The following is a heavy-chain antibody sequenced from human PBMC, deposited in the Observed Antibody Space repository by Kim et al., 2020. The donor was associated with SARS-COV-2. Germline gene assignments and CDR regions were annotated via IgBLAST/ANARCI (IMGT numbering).Heavy chain of an antibody. Sequence: GGSLRLSCAASGFTFSSYEMNWVRQAPGKGLEWVSYISSSGSTIYYADSVKGRFTISRDNAKNSLYLQMNSLRAEDTAVYYCARARSSWYKYPYYFDYWGQGTLVTVSS. CDR2: ISSSGSTI. D-gene: IGHD6-13*01. CDR3: ARARSSWYKYPYYFDY. CDR1: GFTFSSYE. J-gene: IGHJ4*02. V-gene: IGHV3-48*03.